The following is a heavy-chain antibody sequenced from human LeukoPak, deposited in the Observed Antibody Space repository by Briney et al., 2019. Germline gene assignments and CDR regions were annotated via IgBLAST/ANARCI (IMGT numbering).Heavy chain of an antibody. J-gene: IGHJ4*02. CDR2: INHSGST. CDR3: ARQLLIFDSSAFDF. V-gene: IGHV4-34*01. Sequence: SETLSLTCAVYGGSFRGYYWSWIRQPPGKGLEWIGEINHSGSTNYNPSLKSRVTISVDTSKKQFSLRLSSVTAADTAVYYCARQLLIFDSSAFDFWGQGTLVTVSS. CDR1: GGSFRGYY. D-gene: IGHD3-22*01.